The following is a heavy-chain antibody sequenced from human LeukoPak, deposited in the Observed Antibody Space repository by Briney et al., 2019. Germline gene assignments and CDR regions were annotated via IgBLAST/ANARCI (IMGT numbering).Heavy chain of an antibody. CDR3: ARIPHRVPHNWFDP. J-gene: IGHJ5*02. Sequence: VKVSCKASGYTFTSYDINWVRQAAGQGLEWMGWMNPHSANAGYAQKFQGRVTMTRDTSISTAYMELSSLRSDDTAVYYCARIPHRVPHNWFDPWGQGTLVTVSS. D-gene: IGHD2-2*01. V-gene: IGHV1-8*01. CDR2: MNPHSANA. CDR1: GYTFTSYD.